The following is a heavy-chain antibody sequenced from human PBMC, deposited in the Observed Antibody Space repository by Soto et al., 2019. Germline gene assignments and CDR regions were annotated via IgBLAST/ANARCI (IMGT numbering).Heavy chain of an antibody. D-gene: IGHD2-2*01. V-gene: IGHV1-69*01. Sequence: QVQLVQSGAEVKKPGSSVKVSCKASGGTFSNYAISWVRQAPGQGLEWMGGIIPISGTATYAQKFQGRVTITSGESTSTAYMELSSLRSEDTAVYYFARSQGSSTSLEIYYYYYYGMDVLGQGSTVTVSS. CDR2: IIPISGTA. J-gene: IGHJ6*02. CDR3: ARSQGSSTSLEIYYYYYYGMDV. CDR1: GGTFSNYA.